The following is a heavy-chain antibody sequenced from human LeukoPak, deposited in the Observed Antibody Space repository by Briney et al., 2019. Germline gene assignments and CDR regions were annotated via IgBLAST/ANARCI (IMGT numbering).Heavy chain of an antibody. V-gene: IGHV1-46*01. J-gene: IGHJ6*02. CDR1: GYTFTSYY. CDR2: INPSGGST. D-gene: IGHD5-24*01. CDR3: ARDPGDGYNLVSNYGMDV. Sequence: ASVKVSCKASGYTFTSYYVHWVRQAPGQGLEWMGIINPSGGSTSYAQKFQGRVTMTRDTSTSTVCMELSSLRSEDTAVYYCARDPGDGYNLVSNYGMDVWGQGTTVTVSS.